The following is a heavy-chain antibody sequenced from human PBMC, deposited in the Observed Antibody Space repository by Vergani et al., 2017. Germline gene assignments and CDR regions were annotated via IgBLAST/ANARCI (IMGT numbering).Heavy chain of an antibody. CDR3: AKDHRSSVYYDSSGYYLDY. J-gene: IGHJ4*02. V-gene: IGHV3-23*01. D-gene: IGHD3-22*01. Sequence: EVQLLESGGGLVQPGGSLRLSCAASGFTFSSYAMSWVRQAPGKGLEWVSAISGSGGSTYYADSVKGRFTISRDNSKNTLYLQMNSLRAEDTAVYYCAKDHRSSVYYDSSGYYLDYWGQGSLVTV. CDR1: GFTFSSYA. CDR2: ISGSGGST.